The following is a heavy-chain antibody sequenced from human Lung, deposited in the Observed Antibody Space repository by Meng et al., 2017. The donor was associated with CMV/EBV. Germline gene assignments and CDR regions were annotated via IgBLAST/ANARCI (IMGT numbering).Heavy chain of an antibody. Sequence: SGYTLTELSMHWVRQAPGKGPEWMGGFDPEDGETIYAQKFQGRVTMTEDTSTDTAYMELSSLRSEDTAVYYCATDILGELLSGPFDYWGQGTLVTVSS. CDR2: FDPEDGET. CDR3: ATDILGELLSGPFDY. CDR1: GYTLTELS. D-gene: IGHD1-26*01. V-gene: IGHV1-24*01. J-gene: IGHJ4*02.